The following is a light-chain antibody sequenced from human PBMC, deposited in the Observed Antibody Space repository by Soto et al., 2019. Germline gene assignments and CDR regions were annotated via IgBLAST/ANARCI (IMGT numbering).Light chain of an antibody. Sequence: DIQMTQSPSSLSASVGDRVTISCRTSQRINSYLNWYQQKPGEAPTLLIYGASSLQSGVPSRFSGSGSGTYFTLKIDRVEADDVGLYYCMQLSHFPWTFGQGTKVEV. CDR3: MQLSHFPWT. CDR1: QRINSY. CDR2: GAS. V-gene: IGKV1-39*01. J-gene: IGKJ1*01.